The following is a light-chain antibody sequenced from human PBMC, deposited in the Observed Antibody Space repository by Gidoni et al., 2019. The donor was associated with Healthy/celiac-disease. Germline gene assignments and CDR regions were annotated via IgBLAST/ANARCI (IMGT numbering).Light chain of an antibody. CDR2: DAS. Sequence: IVFTQSPATLSLSPGERATLSCRASESVSSYLAWYQQKPGQAPRLLIYDASNRATGIPARFSGSGSGTDFTLTISSLEPEDFAVYYCQQRSNLLTFXGXTKVEIK. V-gene: IGKV3-11*01. CDR3: QQRSNLLT. J-gene: IGKJ4*01. CDR1: ESVSSY.